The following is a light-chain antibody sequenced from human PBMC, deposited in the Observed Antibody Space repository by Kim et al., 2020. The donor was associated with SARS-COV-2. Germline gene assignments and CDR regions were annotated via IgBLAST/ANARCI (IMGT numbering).Light chain of an antibody. J-gene: IGKJ4*01. V-gene: IGKV1-39*01. CDR3: QQSHTTPLLT. CDR1: QWISTY. Sequence: DIQMTQSPSSLAASVGDRVTIACRTSQWISTYLNWYQQQPGKAPKLLIYAASTLQSGVPSRFSGSGSGTDFTLTISSLQPEDFATYYCQQSHTTPLLTFGGGTKVDIK. CDR2: AAS.